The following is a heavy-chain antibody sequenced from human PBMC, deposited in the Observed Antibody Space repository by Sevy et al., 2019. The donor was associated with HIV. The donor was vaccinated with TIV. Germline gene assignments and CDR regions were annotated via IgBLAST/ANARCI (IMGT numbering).Heavy chain of an antibody. D-gene: IGHD2-8*01. Sequence: GGSLRLSCAASGFAFSIYSMSWVRQAPGKGLEWVSTLSFGCGKINYADSVKGRFTVSRDNSKSSVYLQMNNMRVEDTAVYYCAGEGCTKPHDYWGQGTLVTVSS. V-gene: IGHV3-23*01. CDR3: AGEGCTKPHDY. J-gene: IGHJ4*02. CDR2: LSFGCGKI. CDR1: GFAFSIYS.